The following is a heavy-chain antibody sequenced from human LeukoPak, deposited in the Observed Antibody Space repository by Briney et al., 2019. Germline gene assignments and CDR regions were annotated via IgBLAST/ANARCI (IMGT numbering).Heavy chain of an antibody. J-gene: IGHJ5*02. CDR3: ARGDYTTSAPRLDP. Sequence: SETLSLTCAVYGGSFSGYYWSWIRQPPGKGLEWIGEINHSGITNYNPSLESRVTISSDTSKNRFSLQLSSVTAADTAVYYCARGDYTTSAPRLDPWGQGTLVTVSS. V-gene: IGHV4-34*01. CDR1: GGSFSGYY. D-gene: IGHD1-26*01. CDR2: INHSGIT.